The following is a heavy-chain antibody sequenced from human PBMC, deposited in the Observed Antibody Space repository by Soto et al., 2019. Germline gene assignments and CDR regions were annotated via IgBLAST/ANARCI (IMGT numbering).Heavy chain of an antibody. J-gene: IGHJ6*02. D-gene: IGHD6-19*01. CDR3: ARDRSGGSSGWPNYYYYGMDV. Sequence: GGSLRLSCAASGFTFSSFEMNWVRQAPGKGREWISYISSVGGTRDYADSVKGRFTISRDNAKNSLYLQMSSLRAEDTAVYYCARDRSGGSSGWPNYYYYGMDVCGQGTTVTVS. CDR2: ISSVGGTR. V-gene: IGHV3-48*03. CDR1: GFTFSSFE.